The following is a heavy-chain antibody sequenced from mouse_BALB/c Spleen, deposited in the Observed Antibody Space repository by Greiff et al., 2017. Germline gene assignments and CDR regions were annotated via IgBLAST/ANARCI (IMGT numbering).Heavy chain of an antibody. CDR1: GFTFSSFG. J-gene: IGHJ2*01. V-gene: IGHV5-17*02. Sequence: EVKLVESGGGLVQPGGSRKLSCAASGFTFSSFGMHWVRQAPEKGLEWVAYLSSGSSTIYYADTVKGRFTISRDNPKNTLFLQMTSLRAEDTAMYYCAREGSYFDYWGQCTTLTVAS. D-gene: IGHD1-1*01. CDR3: AREGSYFDY. CDR2: LSSGSSTI.